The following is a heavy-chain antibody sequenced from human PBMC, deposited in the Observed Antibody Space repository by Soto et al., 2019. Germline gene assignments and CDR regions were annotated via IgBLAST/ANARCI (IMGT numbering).Heavy chain of an antibody. J-gene: IGHJ5*02. V-gene: IGHV4-38-2*02. CDR3: ARDKRVTMIGGWFDP. CDR1: GYSISSGYY. CDR2: IYHSGKT. D-gene: IGHD3-22*01. Sequence: SETLSLTCVVSGYSISSGYYWAWVRQPPGKELEWIGSIYHSGKTYYKPSLRSRVTVLVDTSKNQFSMKLISVTAADTAVYYCARDKRVTMIGGWFDPWGQGTLVTVSS.